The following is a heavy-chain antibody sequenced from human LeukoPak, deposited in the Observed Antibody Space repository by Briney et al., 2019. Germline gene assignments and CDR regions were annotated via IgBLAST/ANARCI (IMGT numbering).Heavy chain of an antibody. Sequence: ASVKVSCKASGYTFTGYYMHWVRQAPGQGLEWMGWINPNSGGTNYAQKFQGRVTMTRDTSISTAYMELSRLRSDDTAVYYCARTVLRYFDWFDYWGQGTLVTVFS. J-gene: IGHJ4*02. V-gene: IGHV1-2*02. CDR1: GYTFTGYY. CDR2: INPNSGGT. CDR3: ARTVLRYFDWFDY. D-gene: IGHD3-9*01.